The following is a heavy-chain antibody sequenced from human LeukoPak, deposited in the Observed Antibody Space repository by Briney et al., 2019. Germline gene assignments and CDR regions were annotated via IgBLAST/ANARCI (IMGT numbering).Heavy chain of an antibody. CDR2: IGTAGDT. Sequence: GSLRLSCAASGFTFSSYDMHWVRQATGKGLEWASAIGTAGDTYYPGSVKGRFTISRENAKNSLYLQMNSLRAGDTAVYYCARGRYCSGGSCYSYAFDIWGQGTMVTVSS. CDR3: ARGRYCSGGSCYSYAFDI. D-gene: IGHD2-15*01. CDR1: GFTFSSYD. V-gene: IGHV3-13*01. J-gene: IGHJ3*02.